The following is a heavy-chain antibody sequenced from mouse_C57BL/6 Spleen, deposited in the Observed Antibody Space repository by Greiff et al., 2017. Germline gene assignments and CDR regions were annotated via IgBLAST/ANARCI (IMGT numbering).Heavy chain of an antibody. V-gene: IGHV1-82*01. D-gene: IGHD2-4*01. CDR1: GHAFSSSW. Sequence: VQVVESGPELVKPGASVKISCKASGHAFSSSWMNWVKQRPGKGLEWIGRIYPGDGDTNYNGKFKGKATLTADKSSSTAYMQLSSLTSEDSAVYFCAGMITTGYYFDYWGQGTTLTVSS. J-gene: IGHJ2*01. CDR3: AGMITTGYYFDY. CDR2: IYPGDGDT.